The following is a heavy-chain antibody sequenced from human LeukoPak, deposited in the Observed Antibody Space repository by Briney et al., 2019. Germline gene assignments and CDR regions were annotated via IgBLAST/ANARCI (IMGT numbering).Heavy chain of an antibody. Sequence: SETLSLTCTVSGGSISSSSYYWGWIRQPPGKGLEWIGSIYYSGSTYYNPSLKSRVTISVDTSKNQFSLKLSSVTAADTAVYYCARGPPKYYYDSSGYYGIYWGQGTLVTVSS. CDR2: IYYSGST. V-gene: IGHV4-39*07. CDR3: ARGPPKYYYDSSGYYGIY. J-gene: IGHJ4*02. D-gene: IGHD3-22*01. CDR1: GGSISSSSYY.